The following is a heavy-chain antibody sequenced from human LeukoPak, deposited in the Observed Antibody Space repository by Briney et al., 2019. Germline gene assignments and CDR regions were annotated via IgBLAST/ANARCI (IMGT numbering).Heavy chain of an antibody. V-gene: IGHV3-33*01. D-gene: IGHD2-21*02. J-gene: IGHJ5*02. CDR1: GFTFSSYG. CDR2: IWYDGSNK. CDR3: ARGRGDHTRPRFDP. Sequence: GGSLRLSCAASGFTFSSYGMHWVRQAPGKGLEWVAVIWYDGSNKYYADSVKGRFTISRDNSKNTLYLQMNSLRDEDTAVYYCARGRGDHTRPRFDPWGQGTLVTASS.